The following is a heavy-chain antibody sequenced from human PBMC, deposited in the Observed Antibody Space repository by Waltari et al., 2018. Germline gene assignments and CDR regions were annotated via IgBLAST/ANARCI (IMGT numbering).Heavy chain of an antibody. V-gene: IGHV3-74*01. D-gene: IGHD2-2*01. CDR1: GFNSGLEY. Sequence: EVQLVESGGGLVQPGGSLRPSCKASGFNSGLEYMHWVRQRPGKGLEWLSIITTFGTEGYAASVKGRFTIFRDDAKNTLYLQMNSLTAEDTAVYYCARDMPDVHNAFDFWGPGATVIVSS. J-gene: IGHJ3*01. CDR3: ARDMPDVHNAFDF. CDR2: ITTFGTE.